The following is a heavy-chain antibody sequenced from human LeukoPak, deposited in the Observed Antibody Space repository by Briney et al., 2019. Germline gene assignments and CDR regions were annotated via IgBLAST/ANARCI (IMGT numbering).Heavy chain of an antibody. D-gene: IGHD2-21*02. CDR3: VRDLTNHCSFDH. CDR2: VSAEGDRR. J-gene: IGHJ4*02. V-gene: IGHV3-30*01. Sequence: GRSLRLSCAASGFTFSHYAMHWVRRPPGKGLEWVTFVSAEGDRRYYADSVKGRFTISRDDSKTSLYLQMNSLRVEDTALYYCVRDLTNHCSFDHWGQGALVTVSS. CDR1: GFTFSHYA.